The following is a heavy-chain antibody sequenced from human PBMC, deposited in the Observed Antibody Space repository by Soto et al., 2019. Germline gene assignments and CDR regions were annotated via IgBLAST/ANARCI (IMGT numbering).Heavy chain of an antibody. CDR3: ARERGGSYGMDV. CDR2: IWYDGSNK. J-gene: IGHJ6*02. D-gene: IGHD3-16*01. CDR1: GFTFSSYG. Sequence: QVQLVESGGGVVQPGRSLRLSCAASGFTFSSYGMHWVRQAPGKGLEWVAVIWYDGSNKYYADSVKGRFTISRDNSKNALYLQMNSLRAEDTAVYYCARERGGSYGMDVWGQGTTVTVSS. V-gene: IGHV3-33*01.